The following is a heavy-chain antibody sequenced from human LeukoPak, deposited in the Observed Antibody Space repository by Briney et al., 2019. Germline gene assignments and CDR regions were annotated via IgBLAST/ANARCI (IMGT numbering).Heavy chain of an antibody. V-gene: IGHV3-23*01. D-gene: IGHD6-13*01. CDR1: GFTFSSYA. J-gene: IGHJ5*02. Sequence: GGSLRLSCAASGFTFSSYAMSWVRQAPGKGLEWVSAISGSGGSTYYADSVKGRFTISRDNSKNTLYLPMNSLRAEDTAVYYCAKSGGSSWIGWFDPWGQGTLVTVSS. CDR3: AKSGGSSWIGWFDP. CDR2: ISGSGGST.